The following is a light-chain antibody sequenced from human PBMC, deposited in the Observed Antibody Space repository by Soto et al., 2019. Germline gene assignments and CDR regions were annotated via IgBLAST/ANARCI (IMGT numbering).Light chain of an antibody. CDR3: SSFTGTTTLDV. CDR1: SSDVGAYKY. J-gene: IGLJ1*01. CDR2: GVS. V-gene: IGLV2-14*03. Sequence: QSVLTQPPSVSGSPGQSITISCTGTSSDVGAYKYVSWYQQHPGKAPKLIIYGVSNRPSGVSNRFSGSKSGNTAFLTISGLQPEDEADYYCSSFTGTTTLDVFGTGTKVTVL.